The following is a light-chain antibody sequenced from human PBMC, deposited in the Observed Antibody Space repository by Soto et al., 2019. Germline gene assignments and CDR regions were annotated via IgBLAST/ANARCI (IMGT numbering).Light chain of an antibody. CDR3: QTWGTGIWV. Sequence: QLVLTQSPSASASLGASVKLTCTLSSGHSSYAIAWHQQQPDKGPRYLMKLNSDGSHTKGDGIPHRFSGSSSGAERYLTISSRQSEDEADYYCQTWGTGIWVFGGGTKLTVL. CDR1: SGHSSYA. J-gene: IGLJ3*02. V-gene: IGLV4-69*01. CDR2: LNSDGSH.